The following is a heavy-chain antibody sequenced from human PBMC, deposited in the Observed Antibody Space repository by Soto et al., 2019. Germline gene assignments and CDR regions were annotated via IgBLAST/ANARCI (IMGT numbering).Heavy chain of an antibody. CDR3: ASSHALYYYYGMDV. J-gene: IGHJ6*04. D-gene: IGHD2-2*01. V-gene: IGHV1-3*01. Sequence: ASVKVSCKASGYTFTSYAMHWVRQAPGQRLEWMGWINAGNGNTKYSQKFQGRVTITRDTSASTAYMELSSLRSEDAAVYYCASSHALYYYYGMDVWGKGTTVTVSS. CDR2: INAGNGNT. CDR1: GYTFTSYA.